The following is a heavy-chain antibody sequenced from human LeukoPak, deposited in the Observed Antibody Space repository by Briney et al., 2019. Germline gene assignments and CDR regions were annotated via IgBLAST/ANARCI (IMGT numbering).Heavy chain of an antibody. Sequence: SETLSLTCAVSGGSISSSNWWSWIRPPPGKGLEWIGEIYHSGSTNYNPSLKSRVTISVDTSKNQFSLKLSSVTAADTAVYYCARGHSSGYYVSTLFDYWGQGTLVTVSS. J-gene: IGHJ4*02. D-gene: IGHD3-22*01. V-gene: IGHV4-4*02. CDR1: GGSISSSNW. CDR2: IYHSGST. CDR3: ARGHSSGYYVSTLFDY.